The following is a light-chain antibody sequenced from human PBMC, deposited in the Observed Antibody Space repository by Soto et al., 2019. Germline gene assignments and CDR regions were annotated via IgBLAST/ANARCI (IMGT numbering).Light chain of an antibody. J-gene: IGKJ1*01. CDR1: QSVTSLY. CDR2: GAS. V-gene: IGKV3-15*01. CDR3: QQYNNWPPWT. Sequence: EVVVTQSPGTLSLSPGERATLSCRASQSVTSLYLAWYQQKPGQAPRLLIYGASTRATGIPARFSGSGSGTEFTLTISSLQSEDFAVYYCQQYNNWPPWTFGQGTKVDIK.